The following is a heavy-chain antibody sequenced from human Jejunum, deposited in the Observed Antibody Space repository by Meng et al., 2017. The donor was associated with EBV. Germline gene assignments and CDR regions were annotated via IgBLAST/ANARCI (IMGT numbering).Heavy chain of an antibody. CDR1: GGSVNSGNVY. J-gene: IGHJ4*02. D-gene: IGHD5-12*01. CDR3: AGLRYSGYDRAFDY. V-gene: IGHV4-61*01. CDR2: IYYSGST. Sequence: QARDARPGRVKPSETLSLTCTVSGGSVNSGNVYWSWIRQPPGKGLEWIGYIYYSGSTNYIPSLKSRVTISLDTSKNQFSLKLSSVTAADTAVYYCAGLRYSGYDRAFDYWGQGALVTVSS.